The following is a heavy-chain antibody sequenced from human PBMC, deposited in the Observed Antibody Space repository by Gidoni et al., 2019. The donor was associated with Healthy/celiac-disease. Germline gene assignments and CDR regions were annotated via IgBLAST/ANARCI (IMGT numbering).Heavy chain of an antibody. CDR1: GGSFSGYY. J-gene: IGHJ4*02. Sequence: QVQLQQWGAGLLKPSETLSLTCAVYGGSFSGYYWSWIRQPPGKGLEWIGEINHSGSTNYNPSLKSRVTISVDTSKNQFSLKLSSVTAADTAVYYCAREGGYYYDSSGNFDYWGQGTLVTVSS. V-gene: IGHV4-34*01. CDR2: INHSGST. D-gene: IGHD3-22*01. CDR3: AREGGYYYDSSGNFDY.